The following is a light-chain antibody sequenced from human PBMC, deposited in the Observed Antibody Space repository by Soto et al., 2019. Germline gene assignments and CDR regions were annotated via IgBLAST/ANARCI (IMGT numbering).Light chain of an antibody. V-gene: IGKV3-15*01. CDR1: QSVSSN. CDR2: GAS. Sequence: EIVMTQSPATLSVSPGERATLSCRASQSVSSNLAWYQQKPGQAPRLLIYGASTRTTGIPARFSCSGSGTEFTLTLSSLQSEDFAVYYCHQYNNWPQWTFGQGTKVEIK. J-gene: IGKJ1*01. CDR3: HQYNNWPQWT.